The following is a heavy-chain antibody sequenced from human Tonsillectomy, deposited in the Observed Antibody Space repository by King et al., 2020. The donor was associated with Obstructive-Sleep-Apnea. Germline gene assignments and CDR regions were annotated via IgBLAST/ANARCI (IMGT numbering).Heavy chain of an antibody. Sequence: VQLVESGGGVVQPGTSLRLSCAASGFSFSNYGMHWVRQAPGKGLEWVAFIRYDGTDTDYADSVKGRFTISRDNSKNTMYLQMNGLRGEDTAVYYCAGLTTVSLLDDYWGQGTLVTVS. CDR3: AGLTTVSLLDDY. D-gene: IGHD4-17*01. V-gene: IGHV3-30*02. CDR1: GFSFSNYG. J-gene: IGHJ4*02. CDR2: IRYDGTDT.